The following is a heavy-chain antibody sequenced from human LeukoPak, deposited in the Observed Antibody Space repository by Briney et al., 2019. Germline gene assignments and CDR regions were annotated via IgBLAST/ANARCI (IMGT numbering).Heavy chain of an antibody. J-gene: IGHJ4*02. Sequence: GGSLRLSCAASRFTFSSYAMHWVRQAPGKGLHWVAAISYDGTNKYYADSVKGRFTISRDNSKNTLYLQMNSLRADDTAVFYCARGHPRPRVIAVAGNFDSWGQGTLITVSS. D-gene: IGHD6-19*01. CDR3: ARGHPRPRVIAVAGNFDS. CDR2: ISYDGTNK. V-gene: IGHV3-30-3*01. CDR1: RFTFSSYA.